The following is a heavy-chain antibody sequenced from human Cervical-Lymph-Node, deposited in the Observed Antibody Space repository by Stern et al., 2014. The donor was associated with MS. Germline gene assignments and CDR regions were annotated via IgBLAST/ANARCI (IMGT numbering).Heavy chain of an antibody. Sequence: VQLVQSGAEVKKPGESLKISCKGSGYSFTSYWIGWVRQMPGKGLEWMGIIYPGDSDTRYSPSFPGQVPISADTSLSTAYLQWSSLKASDPAMYYCARTIVAPAFDIWGQGTMVTVSS. J-gene: IGHJ3*02. V-gene: IGHV5-51*03. CDR2: IYPGDSDT. CDR3: ARTIVAPAFDI. D-gene: IGHD3-22*01. CDR1: GYSFTSYW.